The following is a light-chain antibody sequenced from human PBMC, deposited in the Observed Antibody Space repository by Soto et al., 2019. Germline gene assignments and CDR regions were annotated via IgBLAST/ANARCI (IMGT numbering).Light chain of an antibody. J-gene: IGKJ3*01. CDR1: QDITSW. Sequence: DIQMTQSPSSVSASVGDRVTITCRASQDITSWLVWYQQKPGKAPKLLIFAASSLPSGVPSMFGGSVSWSYFTLTISSLQPEDFATYYCQQDYSFPFTFGPGNKVDIK. CDR2: AAS. V-gene: IGKV1D-12*01. CDR3: QQDYSFPFT.